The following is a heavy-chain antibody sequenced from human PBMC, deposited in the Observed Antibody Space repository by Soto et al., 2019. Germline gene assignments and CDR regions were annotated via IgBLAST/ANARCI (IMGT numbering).Heavy chain of an antibody. CDR2: IIPILGIA. Sequence: QVQLVQSGAEVKKPGSSVKVSCKASGGTFSSYTISWVRQAPGQGLEWMGRIIPILGIANYAQKFQGRVTITADKSTSTAYMELSSLRSEDTAVYYCARELANVDIVATTAFDIWGQGTMVTVSS. J-gene: IGHJ3*02. V-gene: IGHV1-69*08. CDR1: GGTFSSYT. CDR3: ARELANVDIVATTAFDI. D-gene: IGHD5-12*01.